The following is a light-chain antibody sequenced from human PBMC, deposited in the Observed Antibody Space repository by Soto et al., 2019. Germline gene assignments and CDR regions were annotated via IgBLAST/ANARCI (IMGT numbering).Light chain of an antibody. CDR1: QSISNY. V-gene: IGKV1-6*01. J-gene: IGKJ2*01. Sequence: IQMTQSPSSLSASVGDRVTITCRASQSISNYLNWYQQKPGKAPKPLIYGTSSLQSGVPSRFSGSGSGTDFTLTISSLQPEDFATYYCLQDYYYPYTFGQGTKVDIK. CDR2: GTS. CDR3: LQDYYYPYT.